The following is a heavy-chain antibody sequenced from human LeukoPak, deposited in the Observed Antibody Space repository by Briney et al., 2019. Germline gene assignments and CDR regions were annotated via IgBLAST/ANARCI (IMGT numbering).Heavy chain of an antibody. CDR3: ARDRAEHNWTYHTLFDY. V-gene: IGHV3-74*01. CDR1: GFTFSSCD. D-gene: IGHD1-7*01. Sequence: GRSLRLSCAVSGFTFSSCDMHWIRQTPREGLVWVSRINGDETSRAYADSVEGRFTISRDNAKNTLYLQIDSLRAEDSAIYYCARDRAEHNWTYHTLFDYWGQGTPVTVSS. CDR2: INGDETSR. J-gene: IGHJ4*02.